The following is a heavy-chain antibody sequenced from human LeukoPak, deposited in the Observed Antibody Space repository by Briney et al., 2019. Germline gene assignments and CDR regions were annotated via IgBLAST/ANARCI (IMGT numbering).Heavy chain of an antibody. CDR2: IIPILGIA. CDR1: GGTFSSYT. CDR3: ERDWVGYCSSTSYYTLGDYYYYYMDV. J-gene: IGHJ6*03. Sequence: SVKVSCKASGGTFSSYTISWVRQAPGQGLEWMGRIIPILGIANYAQKFQGRVTITADKSTSTAYMELSSLRSEDTAVYYCERDWVGYCSSTSYYTLGDYYYYYMDVWGKGTTVTVSS. V-gene: IGHV1-69*04. D-gene: IGHD2-2*02.